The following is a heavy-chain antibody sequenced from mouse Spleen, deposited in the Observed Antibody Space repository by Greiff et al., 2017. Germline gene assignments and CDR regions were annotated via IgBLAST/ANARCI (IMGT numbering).Heavy chain of an antibody. V-gene: IGHV1-4*01. D-gene: IGHD1-1*01. Sequence: QVQLQQSGAELARPGASVKMSCKASGYTFTSYTMHWVKQRPGQGLEWIGYINTSSGYTKYNQKFKDKATLTADKSSSTAYMQLSSLTSEDSAVYYCARVTTVVATDWYFDVWGAGTTVTVSS. CDR2: INTSSGYT. CDR3: ARVTTVVATDWYFDV. CDR1: GYTFTSYT. J-gene: IGHJ1*01.